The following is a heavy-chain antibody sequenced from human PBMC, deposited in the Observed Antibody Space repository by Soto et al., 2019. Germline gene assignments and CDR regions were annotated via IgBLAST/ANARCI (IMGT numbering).Heavy chain of an antibody. Sequence: GESLKISCAASGFTFSSYAMSWVRQAPGKGLEWVSAISGSGGSTYYADSVKGRFTISRDNSKNTLYLQMNSLRAEDTAVYYCAKVEDCSSTSCLNIDYWGQGTLVTVSS. J-gene: IGHJ4*02. D-gene: IGHD2-2*01. V-gene: IGHV3-23*01. CDR2: ISGSGGST. CDR1: GFTFSSYA. CDR3: AKVEDCSSTSCLNIDY.